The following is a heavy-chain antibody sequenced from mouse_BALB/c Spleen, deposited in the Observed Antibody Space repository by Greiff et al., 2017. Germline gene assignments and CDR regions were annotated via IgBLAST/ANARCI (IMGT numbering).Heavy chain of an antibody. CDR3: ALIYYDYDDD. V-gene: IGHV14-3*02. CDR2: IDPANGNT. D-gene: IGHD2-4*01. CDR1: GFNIKDSY. Sequence: EVQLQQSGAELVKPGASVKLSCTASGFNIKDSYMHWVKQRPEQGLEWIGRIDPANGNTKYDPKFQGKATITADTSSNTAYLQLSSLTSEDTAVYYCALIYYDYDDDWGEGTSVTVSS. J-gene: IGHJ4*01.